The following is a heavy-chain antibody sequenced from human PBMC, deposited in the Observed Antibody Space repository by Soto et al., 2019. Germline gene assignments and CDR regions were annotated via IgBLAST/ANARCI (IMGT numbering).Heavy chain of an antibody. J-gene: IGHJ4*02. Sequence: QVQLVESGGSLVKPGGSLRLSCAASGFTFSDYYMSWIRQAPGKGLEWVSYISSSSSYTNYADSVKGRFTISRDNAKNSLYLQMNSLRAEDTAVYYCARGSIAVAGIVDYWGQGTLVTVSS. CDR3: ARGSIAVAGIVDY. CDR2: ISSSSSYT. D-gene: IGHD6-19*01. V-gene: IGHV3-11*06. CDR1: GFTFSDYY.